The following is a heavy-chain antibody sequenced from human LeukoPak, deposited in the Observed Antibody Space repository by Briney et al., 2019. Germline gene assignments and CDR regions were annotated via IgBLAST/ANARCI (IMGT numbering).Heavy chain of an antibody. CDR1: GFTFEDYG. Sequence: GGSLRLSCAASGFTFEDYGMSWVRQGPGKGLEWVSAIDRNGDSTGYADSVKGRFTISRDNAKNSLYLQMNSLRAEGTAVYYCAKGVLGYSSSWVDYWGQGTLVTVSS. D-gene: IGHD6-13*01. J-gene: IGHJ4*02. CDR2: IDRNGDST. V-gene: IGHV3-20*04. CDR3: AKGVLGYSSSWVDY.